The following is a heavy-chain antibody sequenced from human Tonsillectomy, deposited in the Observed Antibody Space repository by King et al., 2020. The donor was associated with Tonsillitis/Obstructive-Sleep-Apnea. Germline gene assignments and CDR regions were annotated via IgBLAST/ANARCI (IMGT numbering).Heavy chain of an antibody. V-gene: IGHV5-10-1*01. Sequence: QLVQSGAEVKKPGESLRISCKGSGYSFTSYWISWVRQMPGKGLEWMGRIDPSDSYTNYSPSFQGHVTISADKSISTAYLQWSSLKASDTAMYYCARQGGQYNWNYPGKYTWFDPWGQGTLVTVSS. CDR1: GYSFTSYW. CDR3: ARQGGQYNWNYPGKYTWFDP. CDR2: IDPSDSYT. D-gene: IGHD1-7*01. J-gene: IGHJ5*02.